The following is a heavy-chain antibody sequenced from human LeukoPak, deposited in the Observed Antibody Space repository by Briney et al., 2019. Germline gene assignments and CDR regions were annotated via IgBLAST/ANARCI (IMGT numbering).Heavy chain of an antibody. D-gene: IGHD3-16*01. Sequence: SETLSLTCGVNGGSFGDYYWSWIRQPPGKGLEWIGSIYYSGSTYYNPSLKSRVTISVDTSKNQFSLKLSSVTAADTAVYYCARLKGGSPRGYWGQGTLVTVSS. CDR3: ARLKGGSPRGY. V-gene: IGHV4-34*01. CDR2: IYYSGST. CDR1: GGSFGDYY. J-gene: IGHJ4*02.